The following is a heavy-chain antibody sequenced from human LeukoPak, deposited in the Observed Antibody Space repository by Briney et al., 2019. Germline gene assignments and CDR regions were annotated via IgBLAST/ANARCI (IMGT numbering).Heavy chain of an antibody. V-gene: IGHV3-53*01. CDR1: GFTVSSNY. CDR2: IYSGGST. CDR3: ARVGVVPAAIPDGFDI. D-gene: IGHD2-2*01. Sequence: GGALRLSCAASGFTVSSNYMSWVRQAPGRGVDWVSVIYSGGSTYYAESLKGRFTISRENSKTTLYLQMNSLTAEATDVSYCARVGVVPAAIPDGFDIWGQGTMVTVSS. J-gene: IGHJ3*02.